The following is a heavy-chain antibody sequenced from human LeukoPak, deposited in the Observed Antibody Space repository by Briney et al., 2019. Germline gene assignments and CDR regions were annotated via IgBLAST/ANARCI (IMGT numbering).Heavy chain of an antibody. Sequence: SETLSLTCAVYGGSFSGYYWSWIRQPPGKGLEWIGEINHSGSTNYNPSLKSRVTISVDTSKNQCSLKLSSVTAADTAVYYCARGSRLIQDIVVVPAAMGYYFDYWGQGTLVTVSS. CDR3: ARGSRLIQDIVVVPAAMGYYFDY. D-gene: IGHD2-2*01. CDR1: GGSFSGYY. V-gene: IGHV4-34*01. J-gene: IGHJ4*02. CDR2: INHSGST.